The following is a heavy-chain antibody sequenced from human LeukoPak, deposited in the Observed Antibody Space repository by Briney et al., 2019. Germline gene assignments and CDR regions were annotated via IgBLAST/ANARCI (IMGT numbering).Heavy chain of an antibody. V-gene: IGHV3-23*01. CDR2: ISASGDVT. D-gene: IGHD3-22*01. CDR3: ARDGRNYYDRSGYYSALAY. J-gene: IGHJ4*02. Sequence: GGSLRLSCAASGFSFSAYPMGWVRQAPGKGLQWLSGISASGDVTFHADRVKGRFAISRDNSKNTLYLQMTGLRADDTAVYYCARDGRNYYDRSGYYSALAYWGQGTLVTVSS. CDR1: GFSFSAYP.